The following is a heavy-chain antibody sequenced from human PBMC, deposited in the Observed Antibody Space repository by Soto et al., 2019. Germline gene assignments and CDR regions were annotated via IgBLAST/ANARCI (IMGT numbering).Heavy chain of an antibody. V-gene: IGHV3-23*01. Sequence: PGGSLRLSCAASGFIFSGSAMHWVRQAPGKGLEWVSAISGSGGSTYYADSVKGRFTISRDNSKNTLYLQMNSLRAEDTAVYYCAKDKGGIIAVAPDYWGQGTLVTVSS. D-gene: IGHD6-19*01. J-gene: IGHJ4*02. CDR2: ISGSGGST. CDR1: GFIFSGSA. CDR3: AKDKGGIIAVAPDY.